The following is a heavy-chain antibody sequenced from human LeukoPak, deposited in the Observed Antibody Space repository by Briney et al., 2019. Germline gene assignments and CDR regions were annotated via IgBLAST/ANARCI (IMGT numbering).Heavy chain of an antibody. D-gene: IGHD5-12*01. V-gene: IGHV3-7*01. CDR2: IKQDGSEE. CDR3: TRDSLPRYSGFDWVY. Sequence: GGSLRLSCAASGFTFSSYWMSWVRQAPGKGLEWLANIKQDGSEEYYVDSVKGRFTISRDNAKNLVYLQMNSLRAEDTAVYFCTRDSLPRYSGFDWVYWGQGTLVTVSS. J-gene: IGHJ4*02. CDR1: GFTFSSYW.